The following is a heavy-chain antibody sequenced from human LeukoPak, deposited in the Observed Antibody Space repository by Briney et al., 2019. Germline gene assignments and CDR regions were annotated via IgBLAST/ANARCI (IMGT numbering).Heavy chain of an antibody. J-gene: IGHJ4*02. Sequence: GESLKISCRGPGYRFTTYWIGWVRQMPGKGLEWMGIIYPGDSDTRYTPSFQGQVTLPADKSINTAYLQWSSLKASDTAMYYCARRQGCSSTSCPPDYWGQGTLVTVSP. CDR2: IYPGDSDT. CDR1: GYRFTTYW. V-gene: IGHV5-51*01. CDR3: ARRQGCSSTSCPPDY. D-gene: IGHD2-2*01.